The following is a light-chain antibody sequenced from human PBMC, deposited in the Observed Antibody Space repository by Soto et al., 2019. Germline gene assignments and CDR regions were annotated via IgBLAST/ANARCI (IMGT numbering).Light chain of an antibody. Sequence: QSALTQPRSVSGSPGQSVTISCTGTSSDVGAYNYVSWYQQYPGKAPQLMIYDVSKRPSGVPDRFSGSKSGNTASLTISGLQAEDEADYYCCSYAGSYTYVFGTGTKVTVL. CDR3: CSYAGSYTYV. CDR1: SSDVGAYNY. CDR2: DVS. J-gene: IGLJ1*01. V-gene: IGLV2-11*01.